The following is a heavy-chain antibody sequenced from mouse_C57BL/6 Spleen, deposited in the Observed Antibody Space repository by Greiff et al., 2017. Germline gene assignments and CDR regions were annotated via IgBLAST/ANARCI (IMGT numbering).Heavy chain of an antibody. CDR1: GFTINNTY. D-gene: IGHD1-1*01. J-gene: IGHJ2*01. CDR3: SWPPYCGCFYHLGY. CDR2: INPANGNT. V-gene: IGHV14-3*01. Sequence: VQLQQSVAELVRPGASVKLSCTASGFTINNTYMHWVKQRPEQGLEWIGKINPANGNTKYAPKFQGKATITVDTSSNTAYLQLSSLTSEDTAIFYFSWPPYCGCFYHLGYWGQGTTLTVSS.